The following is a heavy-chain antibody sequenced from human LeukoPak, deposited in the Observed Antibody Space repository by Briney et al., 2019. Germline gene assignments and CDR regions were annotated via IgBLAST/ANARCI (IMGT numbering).Heavy chain of an antibody. D-gene: IGHD6-13*01. CDR2: IYYSGST. J-gene: IGHJ4*02. CDR1: GGSISSSSYY. CDR3: ARADSSSWPFAYYFDY. Sequence: SETLSLTCTVSGGSISSSSYYWGWIRQPPGKGLEWIGSIYYSGSTYYNPSLKSRVTISVDTSKNQFSLKLSSVTAADTAVYYCARADSSSWPFAYYFDYWGQGTLVTVSS. V-gene: IGHV4-39*01.